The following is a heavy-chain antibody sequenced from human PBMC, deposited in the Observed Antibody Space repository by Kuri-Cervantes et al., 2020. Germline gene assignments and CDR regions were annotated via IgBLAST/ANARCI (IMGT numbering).Heavy chain of an antibody. D-gene: IGHD4-17*01. Sequence: LSLTCAASGFTFSSYAMHWVRQAPGKGLEWVAVISYDGSNKYYADSVKGRFTISRDNSKNTLYLQMNSLRAEDTAVYYCARGPWWYGDYVGYFDYWGQGTLVTVSS. CDR1: GFTFSSYA. J-gene: IGHJ4*02. V-gene: IGHV3-30-3*01. CDR2: ISYDGSNK. CDR3: ARGPWWYGDYVGYFDY.